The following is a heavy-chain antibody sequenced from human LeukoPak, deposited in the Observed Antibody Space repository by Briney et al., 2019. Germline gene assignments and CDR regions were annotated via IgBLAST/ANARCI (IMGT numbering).Heavy chain of an antibody. D-gene: IGHD3-10*01. Sequence: PSETLSLTCTVSGGSISSYYWSWIRQPPGKGLEWIGYIYYSGSTNYNPSLKSRVTISVDTSKNQFSLKLSSVTAADTAVYYCARDRFGDYYGMDVWGQGTTVTVSS. CDR3: ARDRFGDYYGMDV. CDR1: GGSISSYY. J-gene: IGHJ6*02. CDR2: IYYSGST. V-gene: IGHV4-59*01.